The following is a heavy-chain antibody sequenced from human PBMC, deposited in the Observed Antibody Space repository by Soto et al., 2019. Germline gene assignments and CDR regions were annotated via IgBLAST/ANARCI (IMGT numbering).Heavy chain of an antibody. Sequence: GASVKVSCKASGGTFSSYAISWVRQARGQRLEWIGWIVVGSGNTNYAQKFQERVTITRDMSTSTAYMELSSLRSEDTAVYYCAALGPTGAVVTFDYWGQGTLVTVSS. CDR3: AALGPTGAVVTFDY. CDR2: IVVGSGNT. CDR1: GGTFSSYA. V-gene: IGHV1-58*02. J-gene: IGHJ4*02. D-gene: IGHD3-22*01.